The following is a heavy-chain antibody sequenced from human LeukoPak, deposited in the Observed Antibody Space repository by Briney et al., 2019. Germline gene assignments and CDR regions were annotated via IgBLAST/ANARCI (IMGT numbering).Heavy chain of an antibody. D-gene: IGHD3-22*01. J-gene: IGHJ4*02. CDR2: IYYSGST. CDR3: ARVLSTYYYDSSGSGTFDY. CDR1: GGSISSSSYY. V-gene: IGHV4-39*07. Sequence: PSETLSLTCTVSGGSISSSSYYWGWIRQPPGKGLEWIGSIYYSGSTYYNPSLKSRVTISVDTSKNQFSLKLSSVTAADTAVYYCARVLSTYYYDSSGSGTFDYWGQGTLVTVSS.